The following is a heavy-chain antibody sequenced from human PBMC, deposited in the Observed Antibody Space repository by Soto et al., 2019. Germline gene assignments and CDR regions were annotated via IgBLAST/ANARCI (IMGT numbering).Heavy chain of an antibody. CDR1: GFSVSSYH. CDR3: AGDGYSFALNY. D-gene: IGHD5-18*01. V-gene: IGHV3-53*01. Sequence: EVQLVESGGGLIQPGESLRLSCAASGFSVSSYHMSWVRQAPGKGLEWVSGIDSDAKTFYADSVNGRFIISRDNSENTLFLQVNRLRADDTAVYFCAGDGYSFALNYWGQGTLVTVSS. CDR2: IDSDAKT. J-gene: IGHJ4*02.